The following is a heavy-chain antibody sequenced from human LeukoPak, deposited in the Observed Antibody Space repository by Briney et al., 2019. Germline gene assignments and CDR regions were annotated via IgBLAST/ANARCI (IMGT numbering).Heavy chain of an antibody. Sequence: GGSLRLSCAASGFTFTRYSMNWVRQAPGKGLEWVSSIVGTSSSTYMSYADSVKGRFTISRDNGKNSLYLQMNSLRAEDTAIYYCARGTFSMYSSGWYVGDWGQGTLVTVSS. CDR3: ARGTFSMYSSGWYVGD. J-gene: IGHJ4*02. D-gene: IGHD6-19*01. CDR1: GFTFTRYS. CDR2: IVGTSSSTYM. V-gene: IGHV3-21*01.